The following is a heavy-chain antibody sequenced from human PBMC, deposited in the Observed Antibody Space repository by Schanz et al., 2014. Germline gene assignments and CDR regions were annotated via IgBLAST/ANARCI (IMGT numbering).Heavy chain of an antibody. CDR1: GFIFNDYY. D-gene: IGHD5-18*01. V-gene: IGHV3-11*05. CDR3: AKGRTSMVYDMDV. J-gene: IGHJ6*02. CDR2: IYINSGST. Sequence: QVQLVESGGGLVKPGGSLRLSCAASGFIFNDYYMNWIRQAPGKGLEWVSSIYINSGSTNYADSVKGRFTISRDNAKNSLFLQMSSLRAEDTALYYCAKGRTSMVYDMDVWGQGTTVTVSS.